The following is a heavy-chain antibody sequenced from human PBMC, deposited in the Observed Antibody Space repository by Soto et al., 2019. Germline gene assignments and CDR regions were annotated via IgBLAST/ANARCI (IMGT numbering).Heavy chain of an antibody. CDR3: ARDLAAYSSGPRGAFDI. D-gene: IGHD6-19*01. CDR2: ISAYNGNT. J-gene: IGHJ3*02. Sequence: ASVKVSCKASGYTFTSYGISWVRQAPGQGLEWMGWISAYNGNTNYAQKLQGRVTMTTDTSTSTAYMELRSLRSDDTAVYYCARDLAAYSSGPRGAFDIWGQGTMVTVSS. CDR1: GYTFTSYG. V-gene: IGHV1-18*01.